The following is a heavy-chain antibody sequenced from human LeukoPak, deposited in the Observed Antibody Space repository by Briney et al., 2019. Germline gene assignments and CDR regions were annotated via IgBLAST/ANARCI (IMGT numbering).Heavy chain of an antibody. CDR3: ARNPYYYDSSVLGDAFDI. J-gene: IGHJ3*02. Sequence: SETLSLTCTVSGGSISSSSYYWGWIRQPPGTGLEWIGYIYYSGSTNYNPSLKSRVTISVDTSKNQFSLKLSSVTAADTAVYYCARNPYYYDSSVLGDAFDIWGQGTMVTVSS. D-gene: IGHD3-22*01. CDR2: IYYSGST. CDR1: GGSISSSSYY. V-gene: IGHV4-61*05.